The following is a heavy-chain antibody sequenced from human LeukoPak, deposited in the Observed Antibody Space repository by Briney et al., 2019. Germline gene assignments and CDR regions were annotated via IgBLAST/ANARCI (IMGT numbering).Heavy chain of an antibody. V-gene: IGHV4-39*07. CDR1: GFTFSSYS. Sequence: GSLRLSCAASGFTFSSYSVNWVRQSPGKGLEWIGSIYYSGSTYYNPSLKSRVTISVDTSKNQFSLKLSSVTAADTAVYYCARDRLGSAFDIWGQGTMVTVSS. CDR2: IYYSGST. CDR3: ARDRLGSAFDI. D-gene: IGHD3-16*01. J-gene: IGHJ3*02.